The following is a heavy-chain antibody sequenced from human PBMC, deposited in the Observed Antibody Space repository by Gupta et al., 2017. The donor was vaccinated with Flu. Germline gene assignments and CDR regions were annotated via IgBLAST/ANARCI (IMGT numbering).Heavy chain of an antibody. D-gene: IGHD6-13*01. V-gene: IGHV3-23*01. J-gene: IGHJ4*02. CDR1: GFPFSSYA. CDR3: AKDFIAAAGLFDY. Sequence: EVQLLESGGGLVQPGGSLRLSCAASGFPFSSYAMSWVRQAPGKGLEWVSGISGSGGSTYYADSVKGRFTISRDNSKNTLYLQMNSLRAEDTAVYYCAKDFIAAAGLFDYWGQGTLVTVSS. CDR2: ISGSGGST.